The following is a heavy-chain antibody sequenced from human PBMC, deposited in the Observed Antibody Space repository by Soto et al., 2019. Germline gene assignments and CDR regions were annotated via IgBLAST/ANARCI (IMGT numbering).Heavy chain of an antibody. CDR1: GYTFTSYD. Sequence: ASVKVSCKASGYTFTSYDIHWVRQAPGHGLEWMGWMNPNSGNTGYAQNFRGRVTMTQNTAIGKAYMELSSLRSDDTATYYCTRAYGAETFDFWGQGTPVTVSS. CDR2: MNPNSGNT. J-gene: IGHJ5*01. D-gene: IGHD3-10*01. CDR3: TRAYGAETFDF. V-gene: IGHV1-8*01.